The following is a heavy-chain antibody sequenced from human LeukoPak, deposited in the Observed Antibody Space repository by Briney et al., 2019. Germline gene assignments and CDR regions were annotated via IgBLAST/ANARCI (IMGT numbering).Heavy chain of an antibody. Sequence: GGSLRLSCAASGFTFSDYSMSWVRQAPGKGLEGVSSISSSSTYIYYADSLKGRFTIARDNAKNSLYLEMNSLRAEDAAVYYCAKDRAYGSGIGNNWFDPWGQGTLVTVSS. CDR3: AKDRAYGSGIGNNWFDP. D-gene: IGHD3-10*01. CDR2: ISSSSTYI. V-gene: IGHV3-21*04. J-gene: IGHJ5*02. CDR1: GFTFSDYS.